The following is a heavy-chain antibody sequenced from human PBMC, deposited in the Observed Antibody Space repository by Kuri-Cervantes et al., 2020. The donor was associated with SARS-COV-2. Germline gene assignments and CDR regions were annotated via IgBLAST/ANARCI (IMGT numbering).Heavy chain of an antibody. CDR2: IYTSGST. Sequence: SETLSLTCTGSGGSISSYYWSWIRQPAGKGLEWIGRIYTSGSTNYNPSLKSRVTMSVDTSKNQFSLKLSSVTAADTAVYYCARLPALPWYFDYWGQGTLVTVSS. CDR3: ARLPALPWYFDY. J-gene: IGHJ4*02. CDR1: GGSISSYY. V-gene: IGHV4-4*07.